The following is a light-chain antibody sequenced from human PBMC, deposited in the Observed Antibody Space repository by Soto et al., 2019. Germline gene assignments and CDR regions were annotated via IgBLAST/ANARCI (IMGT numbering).Light chain of an antibody. CDR2: GNS. Sequence: QSVLTQPPSASGAPGQRVSFSCTGSSSNIGSGYAVHWYQQLPRTAPKLLIYGNSNRPSGVPDRFSGSKSGTSASLAITGLQAEDEADYYCQSYDRSLSGVVFGGGTKLTVL. CDR1: SSNIGSGYA. J-gene: IGLJ2*01. CDR3: QSYDRSLSGVV. V-gene: IGLV1-40*01.